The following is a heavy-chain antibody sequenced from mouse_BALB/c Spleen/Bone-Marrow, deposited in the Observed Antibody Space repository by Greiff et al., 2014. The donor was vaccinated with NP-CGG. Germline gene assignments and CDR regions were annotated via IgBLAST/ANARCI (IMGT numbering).Heavy chain of an antibody. CDR3: ARKEFDY. Sequence: QVQLKQSGPGLVQPSQSLSITCTVSGFSLTSYGVHWVRQSPGKGLEWLGVIWSGGSTDNNEAFISRLRSRKDNSKSQVFFEMYSLQANDTAIYYCARKEFDYWGQGTTLTVSS. CDR1: GFSLTSYG. CDR2: IWSGGST. V-gene: IGHV2-2*02. J-gene: IGHJ2*01.